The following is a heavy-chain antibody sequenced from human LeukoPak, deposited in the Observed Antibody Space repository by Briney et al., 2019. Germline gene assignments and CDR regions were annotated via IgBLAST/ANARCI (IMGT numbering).Heavy chain of an antibody. CDR3: SNKVYCSTTSCHPAGY. Sequence: SETLSLTCTVSGGSISSGGYYWSWIRQHPGKGLEWIGYIYYSGSTYYNPSLKSRVTISVDTSKNQFSLKLSSVTAADTAVYYCSNKVYCSTTSCHPAGYWGLGSLVTVSS. CDR2: IYYSGST. D-gene: IGHD2-2*01. CDR1: GGSISSGGYY. V-gene: IGHV4-31*03. J-gene: IGHJ4*02.